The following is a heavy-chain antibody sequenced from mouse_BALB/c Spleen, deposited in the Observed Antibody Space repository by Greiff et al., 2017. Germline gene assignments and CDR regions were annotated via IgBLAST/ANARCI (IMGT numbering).Heavy chain of an antibody. CDR2: IYPGNVNT. Sequence: VQLQQSGPELVKPGASVRISCKASGYTFTSYYIHWVKQRPGQGLEWIGWIYPGNVNTKYNEKFKGKATLTADKSSSTAYMQLSSLTSEDSAVYFCARGGYYGNFYFDYWGQGTTLTVSS. D-gene: IGHD2-1*01. V-gene: IGHV1S56*01. J-gene: IGHJ2*01. CDR3: ARGGYYGNFYFDY. CDR1: GYTFTSYY.